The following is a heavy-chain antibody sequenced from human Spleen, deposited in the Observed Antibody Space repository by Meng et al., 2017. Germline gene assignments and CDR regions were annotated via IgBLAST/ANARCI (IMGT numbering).Heavy chain of an antibody. CDR1: VGFFMVHD. CDR3: ASQSLQPFTIF. CDR2: INRSGST. J-gene: IGHJ4*02. D-gene: IGHD3-3*01. V-gene: IGHV4-34*02. Sequence: QLPTEAWGAGAVWASATLSVSCAVDVGFFMVHDWSWIRQPPGKGLEWVGGINRSGSTTYNASLKSRVTISVDTSKNQFSLKLSSVTAADTAVYYCASQSLQPFTIFWGQGTLVTVSS.